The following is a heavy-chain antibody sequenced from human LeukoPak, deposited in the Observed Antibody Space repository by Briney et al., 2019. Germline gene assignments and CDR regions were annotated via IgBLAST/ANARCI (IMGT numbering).Heavy chain of an antibody. J-gene: IGHJ6*02. D-gene: IGHD6-13*01. CDR3: ARDDSGYSTYWVYYYYGMDV. CDR1: GFTFDDYA. Sequence: GGSLRLSCAASGFTFDDYAMHWVRQAPGKGLEWVSGISWNSGSIGYADSVKGRFTISRDNAKNSLYLQMNSLRAEDTAVYYCARDDSGYSTYWVYYYYGMDVWGQGTTVTVSS. CDR2: ISWNSGSI. V-gene: IGHV3-9*01.